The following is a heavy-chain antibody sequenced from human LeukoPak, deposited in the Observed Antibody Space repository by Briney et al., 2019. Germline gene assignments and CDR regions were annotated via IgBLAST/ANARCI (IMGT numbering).Heavy chain of an antibody. J-gene: IGHJ5*02. CDR3: ARDLGVSLIAAAATNWFDP. D-gene: IGHD6-13*01. CDR1: GGSISSGSYY. CDR2: IYTSGST. Sequence: PSQTLSLTCTVSGGSISSGSYYWSWIRQPAGKGLEWIGRIYTSGSTNYNPSLKSRVTMSVDTSKNQFSLKLSSVTAADTAVYYCARDLGVSLIAAAATNWFDPWGQGTLVTVTS. V-gene: IGHV4-61*02.